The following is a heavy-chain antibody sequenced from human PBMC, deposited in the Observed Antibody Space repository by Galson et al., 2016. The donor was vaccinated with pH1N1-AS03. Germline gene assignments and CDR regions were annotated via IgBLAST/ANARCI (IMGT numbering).Heavy chain of an antibody. J-gene: IGHJ6*02. CDR3: AKDRNDYRLHYFSGSDV. V-gene: IGHV3-23*01. CDR1: GFTFTDFA. D-gene: IGHD1-1*01. CDR2: TSSSGGST. Sequence: LRLSCATSGFTFTDFAVSWVRQAPGRGLEWVSATSSSGGSTYYAESVKGRFTISRDYSKNTVDLQVISLRAEETAVYYCAKDRNDYRLHYFSGSDVWGQGTTVIVSS.